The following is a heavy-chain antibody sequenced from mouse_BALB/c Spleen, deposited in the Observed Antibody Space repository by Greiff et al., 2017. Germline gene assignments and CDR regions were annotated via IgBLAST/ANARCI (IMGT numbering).Heavy chain of an antibody. D-gene: IGHD1-1*01. CDR3: ARGDYGSSYYAMDY. CDR2: IYPGDGDT. Sequence: LEESGAELVRPGSSVKISCKASGYAFSSYWMNWVKQRPGQGLEWIGQIYPGDGDTNYNGKFKGKATLTADKSSSTAYMQLSSLTSEDSAVYFCARGDYGSSYYAMDYWGQGTSVTVSS. V-gene: IGHV1-80*01. CDR1: GYAFSSYW. J-gene: IGHJ4*01.